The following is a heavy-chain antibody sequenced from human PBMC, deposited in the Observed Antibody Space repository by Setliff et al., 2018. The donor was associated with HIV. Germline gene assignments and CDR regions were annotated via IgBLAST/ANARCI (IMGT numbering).Heavy chain of an antibody. CDR2: IIPIFGTA. Sequence: SVKVSCKASGGTFSSYAISWVRQAPGQGLEWMGGIIPIFGTANYAQKFQGRVTITTDESTSTAYMELSSLRSEDTAVYYCARGRRFNYYDSSGYSDYWGQGTLVTVSS. CDR1: GGTFSSYA. D-gene: IGHD3-22*01. CDR3: ARGRRFNYYDSSGYSDY. J-gene: IGHJ4*02. V-gene: IGHV1-69*05.